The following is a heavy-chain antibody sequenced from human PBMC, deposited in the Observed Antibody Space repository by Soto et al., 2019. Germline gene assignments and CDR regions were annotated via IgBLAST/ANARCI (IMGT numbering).Heavy chain of an antibody. CDR3: VKDRVRIFVVNWNYGMEV. D-gene: IGHD3-3*01. CDR2: INESGGTT. J-gene: IGHJ6*02. Sequence: EEQLLESGGGLVEPGGSLRLSCVASGFKFRSYGMAWVRQAPGKGLEWVSDINESGGTTNYADSVRGRFAISRDNSRNTLDLLTNSLRPADTAVYYWVKDRVRIFVVNWNYGMEVWGQGTTV. CDR1: GFKFRSYG. V-gene: IGHV3-23*01.